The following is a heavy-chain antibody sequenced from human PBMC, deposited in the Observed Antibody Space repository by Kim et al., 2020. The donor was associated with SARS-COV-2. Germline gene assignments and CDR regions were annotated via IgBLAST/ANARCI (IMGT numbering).Heavy chain of an antibody. Sequence: ASVKVSCKTSGYTFTSYGISWVRQAPGQGLEWMGWITTHNGHTNYAQKFQGRVTMTIDTSTTTAYMELKSLRSDDTAVYYCVRRRTLTVALTYFDYWGQG. J-gene: IGHJ4*02. CDR3: VRRRTLTVALTYFDY. V-gene: IGHV1-18*01. D-gene: IGHD3-9*01. CDR1: GYTFTSYG. CDR2: ITTHNGHT.